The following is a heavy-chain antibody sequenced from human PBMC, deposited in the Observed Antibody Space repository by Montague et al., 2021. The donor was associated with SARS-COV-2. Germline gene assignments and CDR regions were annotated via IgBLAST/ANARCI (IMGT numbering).Heavy chain of an antibody. V-gene: IGHV4-34*01. CDR1: GGSFSGYY. Sequence: SETLSLTCAVYGGSFSGYYWSWIRQPPGKGLEWIGEINHSGSTNYNPFLKSRVTISVDTSKNQFSLKLSSVTAADTAVYYCARGLAELRYFDWYHYYFDYWGQGTLVTVSS. D-gene: IGHD3-9*01. J-gene: IGHJ4*02. CDR2: INHSGST. CDR3: ARGLAELRYFDWYHYYFDY.